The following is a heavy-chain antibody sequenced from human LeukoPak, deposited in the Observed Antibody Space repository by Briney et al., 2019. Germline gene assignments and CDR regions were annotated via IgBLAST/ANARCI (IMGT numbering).Heavy chain of an antibody. J-gene: IGHJ4*02. D-gene: IGHD3-10*01. V-gene: IGHV3-15*01. CDR1: GGSYSGYY. CDR3: TTDLGTYYHGSQRLIPIDY. Sequence: PSETLSLTCAVYGGSYSGYYWSWIRQPPGKGLEWIGRIKSKTDGETTNYAEPVRGRFTISRDDSKSAVYLQMNSLKIEDTAVYYCTTDLGTYYHGSQRLIPIDYWGQGTLVTVSS. CDR2: IKSKTDGETT.